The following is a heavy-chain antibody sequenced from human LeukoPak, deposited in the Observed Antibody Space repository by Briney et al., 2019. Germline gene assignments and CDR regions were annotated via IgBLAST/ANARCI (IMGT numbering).Heavy chain of an antibody. CDR3: ITHNLQYYYDY. Sequence: KPGESLRLSCAASGFTFSDAWMSWVRHIPGKGLEWAGRIKSKTYGGTEDYPAPVKGRFTISRDDSKNILYLQMDSLKTEDTGVYYCITHNLQYYYDYWGQGTLVTVSS. J-gene: IGHJ4*02. D-gene: IGHD5-24*01. CDR1: GFTFSDAW. V-gene: IGHV3-15*01. CDR2: IKSKTYGGTE.